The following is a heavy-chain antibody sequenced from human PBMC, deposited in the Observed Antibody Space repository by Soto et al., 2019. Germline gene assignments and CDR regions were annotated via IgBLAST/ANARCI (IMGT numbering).Heavy chain of an antibody. CDR2: IYSGGST. J-gene: IGHJ4*02. D-gene: IGHD6-6*01. CDR3: ARSPQLGSSPHFDY. V-gene: IGHV3-53*04. Sequence: GGSLRLSCAASGFTVSSNYMSWVRQAPGKGLEWVSVIYSGGSTYYADSVKGRFTISRHNSKNTLYLQMNSLRAEDTAVYYCARSPQLGSSPHFDYWGQGTLVTVSS. CDR1: GFTVSSNY.